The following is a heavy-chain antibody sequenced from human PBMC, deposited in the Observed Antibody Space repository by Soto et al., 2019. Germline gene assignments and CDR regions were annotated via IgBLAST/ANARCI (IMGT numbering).Heavy chain of an antibody. V-gene: IGHV5-51*01. CDR2: IYPGDSDA. CDR1: GYSFADYW. Sequence: GEALKISCNSSGYSFADYWSGWVRQMPGKCLEWMGIIYPGDSDARYSPSFEGQVTISVDTSINTAFLRWNSLTASDTAIYYCARQADYNILTGYFYYFDYWGQGSLVTVSS. D-gene: IGHD3-9*01. J-gene: IGHJ4*02. CDR3: ARQADYNILTGYFYYFDY.